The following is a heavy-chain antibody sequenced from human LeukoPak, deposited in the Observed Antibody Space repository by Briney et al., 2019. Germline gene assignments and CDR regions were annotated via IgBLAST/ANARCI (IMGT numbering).Heavy chain of an antibody. D-gene: IGHD3-10*01. Sequence: GRSLRLSCAASGFTFSTFNMHWVRQAPGKGLEWVAVFSSDGRSTFYAENVQGRFTLSRDNSKNTLSLQMNSLRAEDTAVYYCAKSYYYHSGSFDYWGQGTLVTVS. CDR2: FSSDGRST. J-gene: IGHJ4*02. CDR1: GFTFSTFN. V-gene: IGHV3-30*18. CDR3: AKSYYYHSGSFDY.